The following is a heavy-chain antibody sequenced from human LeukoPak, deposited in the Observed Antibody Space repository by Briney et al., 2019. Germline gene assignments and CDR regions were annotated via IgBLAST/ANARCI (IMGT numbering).Heavy chain of an antibody. CDR2: IYYSGST. V-gene: IGHV4-39*07. CDR3: ARTGYSYGYY. D-gene: IGHD5-18*01. CDR1: GGSISSSSYY. Sequence: SETLSLTCTVSGGSISSSSYYWGWIRQPPGKGLEWIGSIYYSGSTYYNPSLKSRVTISVDTSKNQFSLKLSSVTAADTAVYYCARTGYSYGYYWGQGTLVTVSS. J-gene: IGHJ4*02.